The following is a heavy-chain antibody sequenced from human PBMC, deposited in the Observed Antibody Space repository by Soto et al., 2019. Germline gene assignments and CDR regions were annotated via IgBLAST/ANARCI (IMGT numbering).Heavy chain of an antibody. CDR3: ARVTVIPAAIPHELRNWYFDL. Sequence: QVQLVESGGGVVQPGRSLRLSCAASGFTFRSYSMHWVRQAPGKGLEWVTIISYDGTNKYSADSVKGRFTISRDNSKNTLYLQMNFLRAEDTAVYYCARVTVIPAAIPHELRNWYFDLWGRGTLVTVSS. CDR2: ISYDGTNK. V-gene: IGHV3-30*04. D-gene: IGHD2-2*02. CDR1: GFTFRSYS. J-gene: IGHJ2*01.